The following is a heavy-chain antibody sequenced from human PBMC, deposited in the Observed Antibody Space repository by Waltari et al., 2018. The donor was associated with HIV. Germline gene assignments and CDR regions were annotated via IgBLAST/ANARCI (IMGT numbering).Heavy chain of an antibody. J-gene: IGHJ3*02. CDR3: ARLFYYDTTGYINNAFDI. CDR1: GYTFTNYW. D-gene: IGHD3-22*01. Sequence: ESLKISCKASGYTFTNYWIAWVRQMSGEGLEWMGIIYPFDSDTRYNPSFEGQITISADKSLATAYLEWSNLNASDAAIYYCARLFYYDTTGYINNAFDIWGQGTVVTVS. V-gene: IGHV5-51*01. CDR2: IYPFDSDT.